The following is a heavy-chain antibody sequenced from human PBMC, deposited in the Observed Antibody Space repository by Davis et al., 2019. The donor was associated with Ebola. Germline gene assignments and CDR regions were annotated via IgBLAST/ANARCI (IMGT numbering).Heavy chain of an antibody. J-gene: IGHJ6*02. V-gene: IGHV1-69*06. Sequence: SVKVSCKASGGTFSSYAISWVRQAPGQGLEWMGGIIPIFGTANYAQKFQGRVTITADKSTSTAYMELSSLRSEDTAVYYCARDQWYYYDSSGIYGMDVWGQGTTVTVSS. CDR3: ARDQWYYYDSSGIYGMDV. CDR2: IIPIFGTA. CDR1: GGTFSSYA. D-gene: IGHD3-22*01.